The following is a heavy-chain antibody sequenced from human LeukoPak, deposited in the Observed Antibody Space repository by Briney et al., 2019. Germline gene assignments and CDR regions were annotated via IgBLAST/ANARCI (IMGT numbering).Heavy chain of an antibody. CDR1: GYTFTGYY. V-gene: IGHV1-2*02. CDR3: ASSYSIVGATIVAFDI. CDR2: INPNSGGT. J-gene: IGHJ3*02. Sequence: ASVTVSCKASGYTFTGYYMHWVRQAPGQVLEWMGWINPNSGGTNYAQKFQGRVTMTRDTSISTAYMELSRLRSDDTAVYYCASSYSIVGATIVAFDIWGQGTMVTVSS. D-gene: IGHD1-26*01.